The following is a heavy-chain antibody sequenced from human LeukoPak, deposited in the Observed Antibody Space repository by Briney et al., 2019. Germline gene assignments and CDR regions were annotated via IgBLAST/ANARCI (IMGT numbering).Heavy chain of an antibody. CDR3: ARNAGSGLDY. V-gene: IGHV1-46*01. D-gene: IGHD1-1*01. CDR2: INPSGGST. Sequence: ASVKVSCKASGYTFTTYYIHWVRRAPGQGLEWMGMINPSGGSTSYAQKFQVRVTMTRDTSTSTVYMELSSLRSDDTAVYYCARNAGSGLDYWGQGTLVTVSS. J-gene: IGHJ4*02. CDR1: GYTFTTYY.